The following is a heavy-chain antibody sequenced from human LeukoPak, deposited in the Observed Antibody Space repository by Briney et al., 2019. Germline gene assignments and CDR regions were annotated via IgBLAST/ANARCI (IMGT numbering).Heavy chain of an antibody. V-gene: IGHV4-59*01. CDR2: IYYSGST. CDR3: AGLTLDSSWNPRYPRY. J-gene: IGHJ4*02. CDR1: GGSIRNYY. D-gene: IGHD6-13*01. Sequence: SETLALTCTVSGGSIRNYYWSCIRQPPGKGREGMGDIYYSGSTNYNTSINSRVHISVDTSKNQFSLTMSSVTAADTAVYYCAGLTLDSSWNPRYPRYWGQGTLVTVSS.